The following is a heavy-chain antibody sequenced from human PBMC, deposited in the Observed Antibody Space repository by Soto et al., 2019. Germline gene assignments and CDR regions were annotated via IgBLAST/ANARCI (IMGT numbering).Heavy chain of an antibody. CDR3: ASRRNPYGAYDY. CDR2: IYSGGST. CDR1: GFTVSSNF. J-gene: IGHJ4*02. V-gene: IGHV3-66*01. D-gene: IGHD4-17*01. Sequence: EVQLVVFGGGLVQPGGSLRLSCAASGFTVSSNFMSWVRQAPGKGLEWVSIIYSGGSTYYADSVKGRFTISRDNSKNTLYLQMNSLRADDTAVYYCASRRNPYGAYDYWGQGTLVTVSS.